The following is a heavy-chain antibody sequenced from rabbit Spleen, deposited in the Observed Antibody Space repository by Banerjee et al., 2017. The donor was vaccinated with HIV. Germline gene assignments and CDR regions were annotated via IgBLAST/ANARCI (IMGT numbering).Heavy chain of an antibody. CDR1: GFSFSTVYW. V-gene: IGHV1S45*01. CDR2: IFAGSTGTT. Sequence: QEQLEESGGDLVEPGASLTLTCTASGFSFSTVYWIYWVRQAPGKGLEWIGTIFAGSTGTTDYARWAKGRFTISKTSSTTVTLQMTSLTAADTATYFCARDFDFWGPGTLVTVS. CDR3: ARDFDF. J-gene: IGHJ4*01.